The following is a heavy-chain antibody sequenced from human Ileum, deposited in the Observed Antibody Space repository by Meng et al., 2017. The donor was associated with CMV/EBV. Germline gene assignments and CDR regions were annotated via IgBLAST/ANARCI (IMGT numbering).Heavy chain of an antibody. Sequence: GGSLRLSCAASGFTLSDYAMNWVRQAPGKGLEWVSFISDSSAYIYYPDSVKVRFTISRDNAKNSLYLQINSLRAEDTAVYYCARDPDRDHYGSGRCFDYWGQGTLVTVSS. D-gene: IGHD3-10*01. CDR3: ARDPDRDHYGSGRCFDY. CDR2: ISDSSAYI. J-gene: IGHJ4*02. CDR1: GFTLSDYA. V-gene: IGHV3-21*01.